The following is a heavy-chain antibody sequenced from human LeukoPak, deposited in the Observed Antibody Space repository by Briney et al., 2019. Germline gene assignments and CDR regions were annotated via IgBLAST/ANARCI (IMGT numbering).Heavy chain of an antibody. CDR2: IIPVLGIA. CDR1: GGTFSSYA. D-gene: IGHD5-18*01. V-gene: IGHV1-69*04. J-gene: IGHJ4*02. Sequence: SVKVSCKASGGTFSSYAISWVRQAPGQGLEWMGRIIPVLGIANYAQKFQGRVTITADKSTSTAYMELSSLRSEDTAVYYCARRTDSYGYSYWGQGTLVTVSS. CDR3: ARRTDSYGYSY.